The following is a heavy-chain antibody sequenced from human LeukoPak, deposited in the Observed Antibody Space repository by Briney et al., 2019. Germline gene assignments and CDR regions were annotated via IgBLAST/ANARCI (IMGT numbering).Heavy chain of an antibody. D-gene: IGHD3-22*01. CDR1: GGTFRSYA. Sequence: SVKVSCKASGGTFRSYAISWVRQAPGQGLEWMGRIIPILGIANYAQKFQGRVTITADKSTSTAYMELSSLRSEDTAVYYCARDPPSYYDSSLWFDPWGQGTLVTVPS. J-gene: IGHJ5*02. V-gene: IGHV1-69*04. CDR3: ARDPPSYYDSSLWFDP. CDR2: IIPILGIA.